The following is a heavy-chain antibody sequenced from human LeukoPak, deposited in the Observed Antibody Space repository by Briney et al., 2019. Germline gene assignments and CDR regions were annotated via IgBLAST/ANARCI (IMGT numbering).Heavy chain of an antibody. CDR2: INWNGGST. V-gene: IGHV3-20*01. CDR3: ARAVGGSYYGAFDY. CDR1: GFTFDDYG. J-gene: IGHJ4*02. D-gene: IGHD1-26*01. Sequence: GGSLRLSCAASGFTFDDYGMSWVRQAPGKGLEWVSGINWNGGSTGYADSVKGRFTISRDNAKDSLYLQMNSLRAEDTALYHCARAVGGSYYGAFDYWGQGTLVTVSS.